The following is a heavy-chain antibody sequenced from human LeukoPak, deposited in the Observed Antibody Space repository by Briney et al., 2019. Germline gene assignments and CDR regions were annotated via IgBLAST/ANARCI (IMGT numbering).Heavy chain of an antibody. CDR1: GFTLDDYG. D-gene: IGHD3-22*01. Sequence: AGGSLRLSCAAPGFTLDDYGMPWVRQAPGKGLEWVSLFSGDGGSTYYADSVKGRFTISRENAKNSLSLQMNSLRDEDTAVYYCARIGYYDSSGYYHYYYYMDVWGKGTTVTVSS. V-gene: IGHV3-20*04. CDR2: FSGDGGST. CDR3: ARIGYYDSSGYYHYYYYMDV. J-gene: IGHJ6*03.